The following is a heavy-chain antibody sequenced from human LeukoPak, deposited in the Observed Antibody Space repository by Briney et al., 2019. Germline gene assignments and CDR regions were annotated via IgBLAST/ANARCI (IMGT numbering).Heavy chain of an antibody. D-gene: IGHD3-22*01. CDR1: GFTFSDYY. Sequence: GGSLRLSCAASGFTFSDYYMSWIRQAPGKGLEWVSYISSSGSTIYYADSVKGRFTISRDNAKNSLYLQMNSLRAEDTAVCYCARSPLTYYYDSSGYPRYWGQGTLVTVSS. J-gene: IGHJ4*02. CDR2: ISSSGSTI. CDR3: ARSPLTYYYDSSGYPRY. V-gene: IGHV3-11*01.